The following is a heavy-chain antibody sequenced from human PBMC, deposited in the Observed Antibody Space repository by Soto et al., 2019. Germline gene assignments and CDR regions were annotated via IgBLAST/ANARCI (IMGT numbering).Heavy chain of an antibody. CDR1: GGSISSSSYY. CDR3: ARLQQWLVMY. Sequence: SETLSLTCTVSGGSISSSSYYWGWIRQPPGKGLEWIGSIYYSGSTYYNPSLKSRVTISVDTSKNQFSLKLSSVTAADTAVYYCARLQQWLVMYWGQGTLVTV. V-gene: IGHV4-39*01. CDR2: IYYSGST. J-gene: IGHJ4*02. D-gene: IGHD6-19*01.